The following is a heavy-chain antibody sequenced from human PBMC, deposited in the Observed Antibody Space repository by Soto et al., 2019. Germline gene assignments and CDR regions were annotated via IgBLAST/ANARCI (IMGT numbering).Heavy chain of an antibody. D-gene: IGHD2-8*02. J-gene: IGHJ3*02. CDR1: GFICSSYY. CDR2: ILVDGRT. V-gene: IGHV3-23*01. CDR3: AKATATGGGAFDI. Sequence: LRLSCAAAGFICSSYYMGWVRQAPGKGLEWVSTILVDGRTFYVDSVKGRFTISRDSSQNTVYLQMNSLTAGDTALYYCAKATATGGGAFDICGQGTMVT.